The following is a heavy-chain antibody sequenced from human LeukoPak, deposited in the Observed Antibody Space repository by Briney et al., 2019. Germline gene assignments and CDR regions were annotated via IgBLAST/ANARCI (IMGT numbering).Heavy chain of an antibody. V-gene: IGHV1-58*01. CDR2: IVVGSGNT. CDR3: ARGVAAAGKDYYYYMDV. J-gene: IGHJ6*03. Sequence: ASVKVSCTASGFTFTSSAVQWVRQARGQRLEWIGWIVVGSGNTNYAQKLQGRVTMTTDTSTSTAYMELRSLRSDDTAVYYCARGVAAAGKDYYYYMDVWGKGTTVTVSS. D-gene: IGHD6-13*01. CDR1: GFTFTSSA.